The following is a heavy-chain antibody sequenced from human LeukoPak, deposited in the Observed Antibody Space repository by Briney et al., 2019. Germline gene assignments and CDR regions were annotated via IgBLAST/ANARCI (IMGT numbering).Heavy chain of an antibody. D-gene: IGHD2-15*01. V-gene: IGHV3-21*01. Sequence: GGSLRLSCAASGFTFSSYSMNWVRQAPGKGLEWVSSISSSSSYIYYADSVKGRFTIYRDNAKNSLYLQMNSLRAEDTAVYYCARDGGAATSRRDYWGQGTMVTVSS. CDR3: ARDGGAATSRRDY. CDR2: ISSSSSYI. J-gene: IGHJ4*02. CDR1: GFTFSSYS.